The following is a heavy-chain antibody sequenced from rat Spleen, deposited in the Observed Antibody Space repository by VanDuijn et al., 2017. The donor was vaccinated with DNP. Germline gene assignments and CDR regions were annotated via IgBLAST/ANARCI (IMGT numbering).Heavy chain of an antibody. D-gene: IGHD1-5*01. CDR2: ISTSGTT. V-gene: IGHV5-58*01. Sequence: EVQLVESGGDLVQPGRSLKVSCVASGFTFSDYWMTWIRQVPGKGLEWVATISTSGTTYYPDSVKGRFTISRNNAENTVYLQMNSLRSEDRATYYCAKRGTADYFDYWGQGVMVTVSS. CDR3: AKRGTADYFDY. CDR1: GFTFSDYW. J-gene: IGHJ2*01.